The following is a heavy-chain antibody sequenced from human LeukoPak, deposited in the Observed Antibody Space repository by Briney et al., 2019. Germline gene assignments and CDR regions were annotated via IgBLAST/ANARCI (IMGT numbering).Heavy chain of an antibody. CDR2: IYHSGST. Sequence: SETLSLTCAVSGYSISSGYYWGWIRQPPGKGLEWIGYIYHSGSTYYNPSLKSRVTISVDRSKNQFSLKLSSVTAADTAVYYCARGTTVTSFDYWGQGTLVTVSS. CDR1: GYSISSGYY. CDR3: ARGTTVTSFDY. D-gene: IGHD4-17*01. J-gene: IGHJ4*02. V-gene: IGHV4-38-2*01.